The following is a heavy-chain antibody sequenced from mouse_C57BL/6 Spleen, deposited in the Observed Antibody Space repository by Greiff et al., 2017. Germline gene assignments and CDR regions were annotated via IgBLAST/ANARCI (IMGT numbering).Heavy chain of an antibody. CDR3: SRAPLFLRSYYFDY. Sequence: EVHLVESGGGLVKPGGSLKLSCAASGFTFSDYGMHWVRQAPEKGLEWVAYISSGSSTIYYADTVKGRFTISRDNAKNTLFLQMTSLRSEDTAMYYCSRAPLFLRSYYFDYWGQGTTLTVSS. J-gene: IGHJ2*01. V-gene: IGHV5-17*01. CDR2: ISSGSSTI. D-gene: IGHD1-1*01. CDR1: GFTFSDYG.